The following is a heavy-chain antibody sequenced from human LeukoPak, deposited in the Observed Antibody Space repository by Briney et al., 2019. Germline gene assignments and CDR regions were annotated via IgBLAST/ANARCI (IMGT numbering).Heavy chain of an antibody. J-gene: IGHJ4*02. V-gene: IGHV4-34*01. CDR3: VSPRGFSYGYFDY. D-gene: IGHD5-18*01. CDR1: GGSFSGYY. CDR2: IYYSKNT. Sequence: SETLSLTCAVYGGSFSGYYWSWIRQPPGKGLEWIGSIYYSKNTYYNPSLKSRVTISADTSKNQFSLTLGSVSATDTAVYYCVSPRGFSYGYFDYWGQGTLVTVSS.